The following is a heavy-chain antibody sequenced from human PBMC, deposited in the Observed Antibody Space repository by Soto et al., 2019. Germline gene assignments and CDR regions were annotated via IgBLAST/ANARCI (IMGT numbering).Heavy chain of an antibody. CDR2: IKPNGSEK. Sequence: EVQLVESGGGLVQPGGSLRLSCAGSGFTFSRFWMSWVRQAPGKGLEWVANIKPNGSEKYYVDSVKGRFTISRDNAKNSLYLQMNSLRAEDTAVYYCARALCSETDELWGQGTLVTVSS. CDR3: ARALCSETDEL. D-gene: IGHD2-15*01. J-gene: IGHJ4*02. CDR1: GFTFSRFW. V-gene: IGHV3-7*01.